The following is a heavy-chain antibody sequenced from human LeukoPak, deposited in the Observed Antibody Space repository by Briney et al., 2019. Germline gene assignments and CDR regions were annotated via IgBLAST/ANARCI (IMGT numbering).Heavy chain of an antibody. CDR2: IYSGGST. Sequence: GGSLRLSCTVSGFTVSTNSMSWVRQAPGKGLEWVSIIYSGGSTFYADSVKGRFTISRDNSKNTLYLQMNSLIAEDTAVYYCAKSGYNRFDYWGQGTRVTVSS. D-gene: IGHD5-24*01. CDR1: GFTVSTNS. CDR3: AKSGYNRFDY. J-gene: IGHJ4*02. V-gene: IGHV3-53*01.